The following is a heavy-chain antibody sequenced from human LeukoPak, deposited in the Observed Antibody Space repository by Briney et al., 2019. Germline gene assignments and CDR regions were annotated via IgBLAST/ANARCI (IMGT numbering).Heavy chain of an antibody. CDR2: IWFDGSNK. D-gene: IGHD1-26*01. Sequence: PGRSLTLSCAASGFTFSSYDMHWVRQAPGKGLEWVAIIWFDGSNKYYTDSVKGRFTISRDNSKNTVSLQMNSLRAEDTAVCDGARGGGYGPFDYWGQGTQVTVSS. J-gene: IGHJ4*02. CDR1: GFTFSSYD. V-gene: IGHV3-33*01. CDR3: ARGGGYGPFDY.